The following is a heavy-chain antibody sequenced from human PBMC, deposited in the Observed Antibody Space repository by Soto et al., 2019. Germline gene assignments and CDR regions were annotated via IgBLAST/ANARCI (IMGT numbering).Heavy chain of an antibody. D-gene: IGHD2-2*01. J-gene: IGHJ6*02. CDR1: GYTFTTYS. CDR3: ARAACSSTGCYNYYAYGMDV. CDR2: IHAGNGNT. Sequence: QVQLVQSGPEMKKPGASVKLSCKASGYTFTTYSMHWVRQAPGQRLEWMGWIHAGNGNTEHSQKFQGRVTITRDTSASTAYLELGSLRSEDTAVYYCARAACSSTGCYNYYAYGMDVWGQGTAVTVS. V-gene: IGHV1-3*01.